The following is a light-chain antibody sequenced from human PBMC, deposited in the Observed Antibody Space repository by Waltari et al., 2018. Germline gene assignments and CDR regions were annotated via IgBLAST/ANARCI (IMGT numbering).Light chain of an antibody. CDR1: ESVTSTY. CDR3: QQDANSPWT. J-gene: IGKJ1*01. V-gene: IGKV3-20*01. Sequence: ETVLTQSPGTLSLSPGERATLSCRASESVTSTYLAWYQQKPGQAPRVLMYGTSNRATGTPDRFSGSGSGTDFTLTISRLEPEDFAVYYCQQDANSPWTFGQGTKVEIK. CDR2: GTS.